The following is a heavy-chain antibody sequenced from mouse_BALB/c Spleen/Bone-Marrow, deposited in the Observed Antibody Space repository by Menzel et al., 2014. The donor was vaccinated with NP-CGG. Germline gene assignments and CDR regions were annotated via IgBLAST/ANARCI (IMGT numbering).Heavy chain of an antibody. D-gene: IGHD4-1*01. J-gene: IGHJ2*01. CDR2: IDPANGNT. Sequence: VQLQQSGAELVKPGASVKLSCSASGFNIKDTYIHWVKQRPEQGLEWIGRIDPANGNTKYDPKFQGKATVTADTSANTGYLQLSSLTSEDTAVYYCAGLGDYWGQGPTLTVSS. V-gene: IGHV14-3*02. CDR3: AGLGDY. CDR1: GFNIKDTY.